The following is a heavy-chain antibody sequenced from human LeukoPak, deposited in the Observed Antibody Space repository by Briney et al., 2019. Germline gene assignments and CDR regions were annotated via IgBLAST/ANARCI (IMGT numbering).Heavy chain of an antibody. J-gene: IGHJ4*02. CDR1: GFTFSSYA. D-gene: IGHD3-10*01. V-gene: IGHV3-23*01. CDR2: ISGSGGST. Sequence: GGSLRLSCAASGFTFSSYAMSWVRQAPGKGLEWGSAISGSGGSTYYADSVKGRFTISRDNSKNTLYLQMNSLRAEDTAVYYCARRLDNYGSGSSDWGQGTLVTVSS. CDR3: ARRLDNYGSGSSD.